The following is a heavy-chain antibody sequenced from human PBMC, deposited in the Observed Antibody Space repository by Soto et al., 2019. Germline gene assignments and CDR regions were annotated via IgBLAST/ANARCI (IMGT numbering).Heavy chain of an antibody. CDR3: ARDRDHTYDY. CDR2: IIPIFGTT. CDR1: RGTFSSFA. J-gene: IGHJ4*02. Sequence: QVQLVQSGAEVKKPGSSVKVSCKASRGTFSSFAISWVRQAPGQGLEWMGGIIPIFGTTNYAQKFQGRVTITADESTSTAYMEVTTLRSEDTAVYYCARDRDHTYDYWGQGTLVTVSS. V-gene: IGHV1-69*01.